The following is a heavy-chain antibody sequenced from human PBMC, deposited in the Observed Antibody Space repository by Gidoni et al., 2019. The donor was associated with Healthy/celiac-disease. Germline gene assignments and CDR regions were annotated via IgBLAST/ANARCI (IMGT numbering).Heavy chain of an antibody. Sequence: EVQLVESGGGLVKPGGSLRLSCAASGFTFSSYSMNWVRQAPGKGLEWVSSISSSSSYIYYADSAKGRFTISRDNAKNSLYLQMNSLRAEDTAVYYCARDIRGYSYGSGLDYWGQGTLVTVSS. V-gene: IGHV3-21*01. CDR3: ARDIRGYSYGSGLDY. CDR1: GFTFSSYS. CDR2: ISSSSSYI. D-gene: IGHD5-18*01. J-gene: IGHJ4*02.